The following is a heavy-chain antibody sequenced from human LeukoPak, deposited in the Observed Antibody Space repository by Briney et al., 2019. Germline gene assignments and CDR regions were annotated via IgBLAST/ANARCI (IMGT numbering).Heavy chain of an antibody. D-gene: IGHD6-19*01. J-gene: IGHJ4*02. Sequence: AGGSLRLSCAASGFTFSDFWMTWIRQPPGQGLEWVAHIKQDGSERKYVDSVKGRSTISRDNAKKSLYLQMNSLRAEDTAIYYCVRDVGWYRFDYWGQGALVTVSS. CDR2: IKQDGSER. CDR1: GFTFSDFW. V-gene: IGHV3-7*03. CDR3: VRDVGWYRFDY.